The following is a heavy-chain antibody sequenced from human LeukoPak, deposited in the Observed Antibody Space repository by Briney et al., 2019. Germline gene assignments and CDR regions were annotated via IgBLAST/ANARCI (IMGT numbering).Heavy chain of an antibody. V-gene: IGHV3-23*01. D-gene: IGHD3-10*01. J-gene: IGHJ3*01. CDR2: ISGSGGST. CDR1: GFTFSSYA. Sequence: SGGSLRLSCAASGFTFSSYAMSWVRQAPGKGLEWVSAISGSGGSTYYADSVKGRFTISRDNSKNTLYLQMNSLKAEDTALYYCARDTHYYGSGSPAFDFWGRGTMVTVSS. CDR3: ARDTHYYGSGSPAFDF.